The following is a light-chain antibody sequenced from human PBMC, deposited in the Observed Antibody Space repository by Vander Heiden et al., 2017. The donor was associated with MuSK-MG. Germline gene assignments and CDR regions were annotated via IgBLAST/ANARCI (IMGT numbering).Light chain of an antibody. J-gene: IGKJ1*01. CDR2: AAS. Sequence: DIQMTQSPSSLSASVGDRVTITCRASQSISSYLNWYQQKPGNAPKLLIYAASSLQSGVPLRFSGSGTGTDFTLTISSLQPEDFATYYCQQSYSTPTFGQGTKVEIK. CDR1: QSISSY. V-gene: IGKV1-39*01. CDR3: QQSYSTPT.